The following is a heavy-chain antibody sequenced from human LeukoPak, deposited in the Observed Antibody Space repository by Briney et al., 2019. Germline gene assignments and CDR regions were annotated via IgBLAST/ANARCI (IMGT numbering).Heavy chain of an antibody. CDR3: ARQSLGPSRSGTSNIWFDP. D-gene: IGHD3-10*01. J-gene: IGHJ5*02. CDR2: IYYSGNT. V-gene: IGHV4-59*08. CDR1: GDSISSCY. Sequence: SETLSLTCTVSGDSISSCYWSWIRQPPGKGLEWIGFIYYSGNTNYNPSLKSRVTISVDTPKNQFSLRLTSVTAADTAVYYCARQSLGPSRSGTSNIWFDPWGQGTLVTVSS.